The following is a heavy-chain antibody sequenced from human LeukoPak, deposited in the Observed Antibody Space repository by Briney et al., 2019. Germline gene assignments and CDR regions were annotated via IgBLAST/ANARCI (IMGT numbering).Heavy chain of an antibody. D-gene: IGHD6-19*01. Sequence: PGGSLRLSCAASGFTFNNTWMSWVRQAPGKGLEWVGHIKSKTDGETTDYAAPVKGRFTISRDDSKNMLYLQLNSLKTEDTAVYYCAKGEYSSGWTRFDYWGQGTLVTVSS. V-gene: IGHV3-15*01. CDR3: AKGEYSSGWTRFDY. CDR2: IKSKTDGETT. CDR1: GFTFNNTW. J-gene: IGHJ4*02.